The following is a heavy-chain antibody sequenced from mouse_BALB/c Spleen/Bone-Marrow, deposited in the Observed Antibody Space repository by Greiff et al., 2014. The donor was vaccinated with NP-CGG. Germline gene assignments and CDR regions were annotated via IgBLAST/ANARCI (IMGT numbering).Heavy chain of an antibody. CDR2: VWGGGST. CDR3: ARLYGNYGGYFDY. D-gene: IGHD2-10*02. Sequence: VKLVESGPGLVAPSQSLSITCTVSGFSLSRYGVHWVRQPPGKGLEWLGMVWGGGSTDYNSALKSRLSISKDNSKSQVFLKMNSLQTDDTSRYYRARLYGNYGGYFDYWGQGTTLTVSS. J-gene: IGHJ2*01. CDR1: GFSLSRYG. V-gene: IGHV2-6-4*01.